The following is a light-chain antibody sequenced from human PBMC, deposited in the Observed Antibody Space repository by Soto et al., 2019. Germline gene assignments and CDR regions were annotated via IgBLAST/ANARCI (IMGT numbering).Light chain of an antibody. CDR2: AAS. CDR1: QSISNY. Sequence: DIQMTQSPSSLSASVGDRVTITCRATQSISNYLNWYQQKPGKAPKLLIYAASSLQTGVPSRFSCSGYGTDFTLTISSLQPEDFATYYCQQSYRTPLTFGGGTKVEIK. V-gene: IGKV1-39*01. CDR3: QQSYRTPLT. J-gene: IGKJ4*01.